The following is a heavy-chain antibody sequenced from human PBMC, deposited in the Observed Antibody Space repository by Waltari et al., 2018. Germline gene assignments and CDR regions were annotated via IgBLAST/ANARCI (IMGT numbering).Heavy chain of an antibody. CDR2: ISWDGGST. Sequence: EVQLVESGGVVVQPGGSLRLSCAASGFTFDDYAMHWVRQAPGKGLEWVSLISWDGGSTYYADSVKGRFTISRDNSKNSLYLQMNSLRAEDTALYYCAKGVGYAQYYFDYWGQGTLVTVSS. V-gene: IGHV3-43D*04. J-gene: IGHJ4*02. CDR1: GFTFDDYA. D-gene: IGHD2-2*01. CDR3: AKGVGYAQYYFDY.